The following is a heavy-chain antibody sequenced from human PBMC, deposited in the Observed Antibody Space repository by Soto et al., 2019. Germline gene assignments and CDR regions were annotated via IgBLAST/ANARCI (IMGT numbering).Heavy chain of an antibody. CDR3: ASITAYYGSGRYYNDYDY. CDR2: INHSGST. CDR1: GGSFSGYY. Sequence: QVQLQQWGAGLLKPSETLSLTCAVYGGSFSGYYWSWIRQPPGKGLEWIGEINHSGSTNYNPSLKSRVTISVDTSKNQFSLKLSSVTAADTAVYYCASITAYYGSGRYYNDYDYWGQGTLVTVSS. J-gene: IGHJ4*02. D-gene: IGHD3-10*01. V-gene: IGHV4-34*01.